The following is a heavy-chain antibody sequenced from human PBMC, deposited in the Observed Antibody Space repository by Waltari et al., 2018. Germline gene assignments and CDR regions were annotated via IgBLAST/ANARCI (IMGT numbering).Heavy chain of an antibody. Sequence: QVQLQESGSGLVKPSETLSLTCTVSGGSISSYYWSWIRQPPGKGLEWIGYIYYSGSTNYNPSLKSRVTISVDTSKNQFSLKLSSVTAADTAVYYCARDPPYGGNAFDIWGQGTMVTVSS. CDR3: ARDPPYGGNAFDI. V-gene: IGHV4-59*01. CDR1: GGSISSYY. D-gene: IGHD4-17*01. CDR2: IYYSGST. J-gene: IGHJ3*02.